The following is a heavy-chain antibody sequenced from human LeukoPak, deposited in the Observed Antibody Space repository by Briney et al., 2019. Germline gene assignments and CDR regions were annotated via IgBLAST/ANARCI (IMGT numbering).Heavy chain of an antibody. V-gene: IGHV4-59*01. D-gene: IGHD1-26*01. Sequence: PSETLSLTWTVSGGSISSYYWSWIRQPPGKGLEWIGYIYYSGSTNYNPSLKSRVTIAVDTSKNQFSLKLSSVTAADTAVYYCAIGVSGSYLEHDAFDIWGQGTMVTVSS. J-gene: IGHJ3*02. CDR3: AIGVSGSYLEHDAFDI. CDR2: IYYSGST. CDR1: GGSISSYY.